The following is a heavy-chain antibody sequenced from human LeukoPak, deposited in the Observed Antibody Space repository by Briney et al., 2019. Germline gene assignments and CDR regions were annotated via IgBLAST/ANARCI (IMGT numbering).Heavy chain of an antibody. CDR3: RGSSSYGWDWFDP. CDR2: INHSGST. Sequence: SETLSLACTVSGGSISSYYWSWIRQPPGKGLEWIGEINHSGSTNYNPSLKSRVTISVDTSKNQFSLKLSSVTAADTAVYYCRGSSSYGWDWFDPWGQGTLVTVSS. CDR1: GGSISSYY. V-gene: IGHV4-34*01. J-gene: IGHJ5*02. D-gene: IGHD6-6*01.